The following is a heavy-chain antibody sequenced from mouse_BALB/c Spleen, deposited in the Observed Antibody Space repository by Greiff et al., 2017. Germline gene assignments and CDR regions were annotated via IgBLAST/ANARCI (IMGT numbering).Heavy chain of an antibody. CDR1: GFTFSSFG. J-gene: IGHJ1*01. D-gene: IGHD2-13*01. CDR3: ARRGDYWYFED. Sequence: EVQVVESGGGLVQPGGSRKLSCAASGFTFSSFGMHWVRQAPEKGLEWVAYISSGSSTIYYEDTVNGRFTISRDNPKNTLFLQMTSLRSEDAAMYYCARRGDYWYFEDWGAGTTVTVSS. V-gene: IGHV5-17*02. CDR2: ISSGSSTI.